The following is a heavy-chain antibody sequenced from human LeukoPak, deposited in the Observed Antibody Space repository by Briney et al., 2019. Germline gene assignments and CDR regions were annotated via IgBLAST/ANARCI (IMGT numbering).Heavy chain of an antibody. CDR1: GYTFSDHY. CDR2: INPNTGDT. CDR3: AKGLGPSSSWFPFDF. D-gene: IGHD6-13*01. Sequence: VASVKVSCKASGYTFSDHYMNWVRQAPGQGLEWLGWINPNTGDTHFAPKFQGRVTLTSDTSIRTAYMELTSLTSDDTAVYYCAKGLGPSSSWFPFDFWGRGTLVTVSS. J-gene: IGHJ4*02. V-gene: IGHV1-2*02.